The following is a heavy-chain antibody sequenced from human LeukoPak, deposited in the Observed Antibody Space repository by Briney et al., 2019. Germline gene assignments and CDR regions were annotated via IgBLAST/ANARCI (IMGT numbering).Heavy chain of an antibody. V-gene: IGHV3-21*06. J-gene: IGHJ3*02. CDR2: ISSRGSYT. Sequence: GGSLRLSCAASGFTFSNYNMNWVRQAPGKGLEWVSSISSRGSYTYYADSVKGRFTISRDNAKNSLYLQMNSLRAEDTAVYYCARIDAFDIWGQGTMVTVSS. CDR3: ARIDAFDI. CDR1: GFTFSNYN.